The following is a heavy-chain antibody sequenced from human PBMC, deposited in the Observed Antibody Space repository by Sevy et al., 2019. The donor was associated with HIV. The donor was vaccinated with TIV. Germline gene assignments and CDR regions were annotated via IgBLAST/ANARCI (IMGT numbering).Heavy chain of an antibody. CDR1: GFSFSNSW. Sequence: GGSLRLSCAASGFSFSNSWMLWVRQGPGEGLVWVSRINSDGESTGYADSVKGRFTISRDNVKNTLYLQMNSLRAEDSGVYYCSRGTRGVSDYWGQGTLVTVSS. D-gene: IGHD3-10*01. J-gene: IGHJ4*02. CDR3: SRGTRGVSDY. CDR2: INSDGEST. V-gene: IGHV3-74*01.